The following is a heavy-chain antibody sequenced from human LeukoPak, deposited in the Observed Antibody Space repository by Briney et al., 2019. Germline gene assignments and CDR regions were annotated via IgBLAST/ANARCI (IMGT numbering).Heavy chain of an antibody. J-gene: IGHJ2*01. Sequence: PGGSLRLSCAASGFTFSDYYMSWSRQAPGEGLGWISYISTTSGYTYYADSVKGRFTISRDNAKNTLYLQMNSLRAEDTAVYYCARGKGGDDTNWFSDLWGRGTLVTVSS. CDR2: ISTTSGYT. CDR3: ARGKGGDDTNWFSDL. CDR1: GFTFSDYY. D-gene: IGHD3-10*01. V-gene: IGHV3-11*06.